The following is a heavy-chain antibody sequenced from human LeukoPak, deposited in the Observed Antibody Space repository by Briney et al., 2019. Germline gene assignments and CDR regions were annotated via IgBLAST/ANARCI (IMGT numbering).Heavy chain of an antibody. CDR1: GLTFSGYS. J-gene: IGHJ3*02. CDR2: ISSSSSYI. Sequence: KPGGSLRLSCVASGLTFSGYSMNWVRQAPGKGLEWVSSISSSSSYIYYADSVKGRFTISRDNAKNSLYLQMNSLRAEDTAVYYCARDLGRGYSYGLSSLPDAFDIWGQGTMVTVSS. D-gene: IGHD5-18*01. V-gene: IGHV3-21*01. CDR3: ARDLGRGYSYGLSSLPDAFDI.